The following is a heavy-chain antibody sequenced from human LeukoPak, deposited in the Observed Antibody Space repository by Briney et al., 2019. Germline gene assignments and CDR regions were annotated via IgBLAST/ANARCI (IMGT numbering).Heavy chain of an antibody. CDR2: ISSSGSTI. Sequence: GGSLRLSCAASGFTFSTYEMNWVRQAPGKGLEWASYISSSGSTIYYADSVKGRFTISRDNAKNSLYLQMNSLRAEDTAVYYCARESLAVTGINFDYWGQGTLVTVSS. CDR3: ARESLAVTGINFDY. V-gene: IGHV3-48*03. CDR1: GFTFSTYE. D-gene: IGHD6-19*01. J-gene: IGHJ4*02.